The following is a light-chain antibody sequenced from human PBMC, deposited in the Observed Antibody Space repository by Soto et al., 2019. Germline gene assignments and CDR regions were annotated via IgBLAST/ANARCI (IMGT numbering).Light chain of an antibody. CDR3: QKWKNAPFT. CDR2: AAS. J-gene: IGKJ4*01. V-gene: IGKV1-27*01. CDR1: QGIANY. Sequence: DIQMTQSPSSLSASVGDRVTITCRASQGIANYLAWYQQKPGRVPKLLIYAASTLQSGVPSRFTGSGSGTDFTLTINSLQPEDVATYYCQKWKNAPFTFGGGTQVEIK.